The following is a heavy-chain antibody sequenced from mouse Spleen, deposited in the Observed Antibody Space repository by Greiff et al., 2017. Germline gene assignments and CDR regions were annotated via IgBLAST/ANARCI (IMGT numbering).Heavy chain of an antibody. CDR2: IDPSDSYT. J-gene: IGHJ3*01. CDR1: GYTFTSYW. V-gene: IGHV1-50*01. Sequence: VQLQQPGAELVKPGASVKLSCKASGYTFTSYWMQWVKQRPGQGLEWIGEIDPSDSYTNYNQKFKGKATLTVDTSSSTAYMQLSSLTSEDSAVYYCAREGELRNFAYWGQGTLVTVSA. D-gene: IGHD1-1*01. CDR3: AREGELRNFAY.